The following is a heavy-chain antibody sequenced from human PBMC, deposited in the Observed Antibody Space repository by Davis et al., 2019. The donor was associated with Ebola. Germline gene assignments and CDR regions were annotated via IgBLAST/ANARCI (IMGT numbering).Heavy chain of an antibody. J-gene: IGHJ5*02. CDR2: IYPGDSDT. D-gene: IGHD3-3*02. CDR3: ARQTHHFLSGPRTWFDP. Sequence: GESLKISCRGSGYSFDSYWIGWVRQMPGKGLEWMGIIYPGDSDTRYSPSFQGQVTISADKSISTAYLQWNSLKASDTAMYYCARQTHHFLSGPRTWFDPWGQGTLVTVSS. V-gene: IGHV5-51*01. CDR1: GYSFDSYW.